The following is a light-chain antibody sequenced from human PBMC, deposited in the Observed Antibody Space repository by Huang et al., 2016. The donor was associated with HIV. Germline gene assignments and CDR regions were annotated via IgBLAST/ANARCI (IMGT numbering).Light chain of an antibody. CDR2: AAS. V-gene: IGKV1-NL1*01. CDR1: QDISNS. Sequence: DIQMTQSPSSLSASVGDRVTITCRASQDISNSLAWYQLKPEKAPKLLLYAASRLQNGVPHMFSGSESETDYALTIRSLQPEESVTYYCQQYYSTPFTFGPGTKVDIK. CDR3: QQYYSTPFT. J-gene: IGKJ3*01.